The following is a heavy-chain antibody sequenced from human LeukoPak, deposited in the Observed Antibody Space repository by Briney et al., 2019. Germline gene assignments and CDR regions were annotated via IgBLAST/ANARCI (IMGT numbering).Heavy chain of an antibody. CDR1: GFTFTSSA. CDR2: IVVGSGNT. J-gene: IGHJ5*02. Sequence: SVKVSCKASGFTFTSSAMQWVRQARGQRLEWIGWIVVGSGNTNYAQKFQERVTITRDMSTSTAYMELSSLRSEDTAVYYCAAASRFNWNYAILLGPWGQGTLVTVSS. D-gene: IGHD1-7*01. CDR3: AAASRFNWNYAILLGP. V-gene: IGHV1-58*02.